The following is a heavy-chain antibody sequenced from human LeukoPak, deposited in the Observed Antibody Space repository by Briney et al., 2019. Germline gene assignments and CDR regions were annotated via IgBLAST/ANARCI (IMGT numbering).Heavy chain of an antibody. CDR3: AKVLRIDF. Sequence: PGGSLRLSCAASGFTFSTYGMHWVRQAPGKGLEWVAFIRYDGSNEYYADSVRGRFTISRDNSKNTLYPQMNSLRAEDTAVYYCAKVLRIDFWGQGTLVTVSS. V-gene: IGHV3-30*02. J-gene: IGHJ4*02. D-gene: IGHD4-17*01. CDR2: IRYDGSNE. CDR1: GFTFSTYG.